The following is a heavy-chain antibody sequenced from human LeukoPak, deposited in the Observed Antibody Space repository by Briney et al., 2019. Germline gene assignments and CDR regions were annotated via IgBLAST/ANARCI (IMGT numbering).Heavy chain of an antibody. CDR2: IYYSGST. J-gene: IGHJ4*02. D-gene: IGHD4-17*01. CDR3: ARQGNGDLYYFDY. V-gene: IGHV4-59*08. Sequence: SETLSLTCTVSGGSISYYYWSWIRQPPGKGLEWIGYIYYSGSTKYNPSLKSQITISVDTSKNQFSLKLSSVTAADTAMYYCARQGNGDLYYFDYWGQGTLVTVSS. CDR1: GGSISYYY.